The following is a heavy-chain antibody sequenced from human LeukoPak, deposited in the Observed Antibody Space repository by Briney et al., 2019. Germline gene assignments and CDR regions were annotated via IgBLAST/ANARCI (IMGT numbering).Heavy chain of an antibody. CDR1: GFTFSSYG. CDR2: IRYDGSNE. Sequence: GGSLRLSCAASGFTFSSYGMHWVRQAPGKGLEWVAFIRYDGSNEYYADSVKGRFTISRDNSKNTLYLQMNSLRVEDTAVYYCAKDSLAGNQHYGDSTFDYWGQGTLVTVSS. V-gene: IGHV3-30*02. CDR3: AKDSLAGNQHYGDSTFDY. D-gene: IGHD4-17*01. J-gene: IGHJ4*02.